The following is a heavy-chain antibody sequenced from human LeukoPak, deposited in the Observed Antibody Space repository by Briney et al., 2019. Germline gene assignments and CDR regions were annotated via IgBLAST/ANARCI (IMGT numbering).Heavy chain of an antibody. Sequence: SVKVSCKASRFTFTSSAVQWVRQARGQRLEWIGWIVVGSGNTNYAQKFQERVTITRDMSTSTAYMELSSLRSEDTAVYYCAAETPGGYYYGMDVWGQGTTVTVSS. CDR1: RFTFTSSA. J-gene: IGHJ6*02. D-gene: IGHD1-1*01. CDR2: IVVGSGNT. CDR3: AAETPGGYYYGMDV. V-gene: IGHV1-58*01.